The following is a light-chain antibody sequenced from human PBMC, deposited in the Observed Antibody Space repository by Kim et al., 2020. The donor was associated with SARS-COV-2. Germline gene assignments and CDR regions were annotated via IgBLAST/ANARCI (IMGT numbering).Light chain of an antibody. CDR1: NIGTKG. Sequence: SYELTQPPSVSVATGKTARITCGGNNIGTKGVHWYQQKPGQAPVLVIYYDSDRPSGIPERFSGSNSGNTATLTITRVEAGDEADYYCQVWDSSSDHVVFG. V-gene: IGLV3-21*04. CDR2: YDS. J-gene: IGLJ2*01. CDR3: QVWDSSSDHVV.